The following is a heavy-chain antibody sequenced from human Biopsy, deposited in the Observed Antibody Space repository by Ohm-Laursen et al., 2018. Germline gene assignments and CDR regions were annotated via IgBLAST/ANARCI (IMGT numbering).Heavy chain of an antibody. CDR1: GFTFNRSA. V-gene: IGHV1-58*02. CDR3: ASRPNCSGDCSSGFDY. J-gene: IGHJ4*02. Sequence: SVEVSCKASGFTFNRSAMQWVRQARGQRLEWIGWIVVGGGNTNYAQKFQERVTITRDMSTSTAYMGLSSLRSEDTAVYYCASRPNCSGDCSSGFDYWGQGTLVTVSS. D-gene: IGHD2-21*02. CDR2: IVVGGGNT.